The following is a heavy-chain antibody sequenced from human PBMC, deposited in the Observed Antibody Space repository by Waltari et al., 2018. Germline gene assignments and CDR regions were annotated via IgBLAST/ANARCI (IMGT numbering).Heavy chain of an antibody. CDR2: MNRDGSNT. V-gene: IGHV3-74*01. CDR1: GFTFTSHW. D-gene: IGHD6-13*01. CDR3: AGGPQSGASSAWYGWFDP. J-gene: IGHJ5*02. Sequence: EVQLVESGGNLVQPGGSLRLSCAASGFTFTSHWMHWVRQAPGKGLVGVSRMNRDGSNTRYADAVKGRLTISRDTAKNTLYLEMNSLRAEDTAVYFCAGGPQSGASSAWYGWFDPWGQGTLVTVSS.